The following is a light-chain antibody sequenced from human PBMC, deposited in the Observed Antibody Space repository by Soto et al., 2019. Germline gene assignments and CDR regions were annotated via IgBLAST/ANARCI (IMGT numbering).Light chain of an antibody. CDR2: AAS. CDR3: QQSYSTPL. J-gene: IGKJ4*01. V-gene: IGKV1-39*01. CDR1: QSISSY. Sequence: DIQMTQSPSSLSASVGDRVTITCRASQSISSYLNWYQQKPGKAPKLLIYAASSLQSGVPSMFSGSGSGTDFTLTISSLQPEDFATYYCQQSYSTPLFGGGTKVDIK.